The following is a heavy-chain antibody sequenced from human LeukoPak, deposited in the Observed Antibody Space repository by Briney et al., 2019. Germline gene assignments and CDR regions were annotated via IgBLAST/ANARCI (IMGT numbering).Heavy chain of an antibody. Sequence: ASVKVPCKASGGTFSSYAISWVRQAPGQGLEWMGRIIPILGIANYAQKFQGRVTITADKSTSTAYMELSSLRSEDTAVYYCARGPVVVTAASNWFDPWGQGTLVTVSS. CDR3: ARGPVVVTAASNWFDP. J-gene: IGHJ5*02. V-gene: IGHV1-69*04. CDR1: GGTFSSYA. CDR2: IIPILGIA. D-gene: IGHD2-21*02.